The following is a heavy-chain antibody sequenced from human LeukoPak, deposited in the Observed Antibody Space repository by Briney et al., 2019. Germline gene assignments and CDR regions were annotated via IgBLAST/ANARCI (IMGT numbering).Heavy chain of an antibody. CDR3: VTFSTVVASPYDAFDI. D-gene: IGHD2-15*01. V-gene: IGHV4-34*01. CDR2: INHSGST. CDR1: GGSISSYY. J-gene: IGHJ3*02. Sequence: SEPLSLTCTVSGGSISSYYWSWIRQPPGKGLEWIGEINHSGSTNYNPSLKSRVTISVDTSKNQFSLKLSSVTAADTAMYYCVTFSTVVASPYDAFDIWGQGTMVTVSS.